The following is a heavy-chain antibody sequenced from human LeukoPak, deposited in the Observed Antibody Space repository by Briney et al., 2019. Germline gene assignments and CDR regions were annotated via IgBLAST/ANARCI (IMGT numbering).Heavy chain of an antibody. V-gene: IGHV3-23*01. Sequence: GGSLRLSCAASGFTLSSYAMSWVRQAPGKGLEGVSAISGSDGSTYYADSVKGRFTISRDNSKNTLYLQMNSLRAEDTAVYYCAKLRSGGPAAGNYWGQGTLVTVSS. CDR2: ISGSDGST. D-gene: IGHD6-13*01. CDR1: GFTLSSYA. J-gene: IGHJ4*02. CDR3: AKLRSGGPAAGNY.